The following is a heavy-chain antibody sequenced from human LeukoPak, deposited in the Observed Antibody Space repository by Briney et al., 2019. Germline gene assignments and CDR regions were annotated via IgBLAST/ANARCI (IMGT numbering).Heavy chain of an antibody. D-gene: IGHD3-3*01. V-gene: IGHV3-53*01. CDR2: IYSGGST. CDR1: GFTVSSNY. Sequence: GGSLRLSCAASGFTVSSNYMSWVRQAPGKGLEWVSVIYSGGSTYYADSVKGRFTISRDNSKNTLYLQTNSLRAEDTAVYYCNYDFWSGNDYWGQGTLVTVSS. CDR3: NYDFWSGNDY. J-gene: IGHJ4*02.